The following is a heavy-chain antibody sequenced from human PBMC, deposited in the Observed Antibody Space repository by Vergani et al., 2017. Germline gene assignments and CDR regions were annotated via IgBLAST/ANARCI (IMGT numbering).Heavy chain of an antibody. Sequence: EVQLLESGGGLVQPGGSLRLSCAASGFTFSNSAVSWVRQAPGGGLAWVSSISGPGVSTYYADSVKGRFSIYRDNSKNTVFLQMHSLRAEDTAIYYCVKEKIDWGSYYFDSWGQGILVTVSS. CDR3: VKEKIDWGSYYFDS. CDR1: GFTFSNSA. J-gene: IGHJ4*02. CDR2: ISGPGVST. V-gene: IGHV3-23*01. D-gene: IGHD7-27*01.